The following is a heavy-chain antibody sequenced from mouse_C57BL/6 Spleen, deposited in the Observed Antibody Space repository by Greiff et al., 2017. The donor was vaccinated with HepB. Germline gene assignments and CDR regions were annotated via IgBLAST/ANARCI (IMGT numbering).Heavy chain of an antibody. Sequence: EVQLVESGGGLVKPGGSLKLSCAASGFTFSDYGMHWVRQAPEKGLEWVAYISSGSSTIYYADTVKGRFTISRDNDKNTLFLQMTSLRSEDTVMYYCARLTGTRAMDYWGQGTSVTVSS. J-gene: IGHJ4*01. CDR1: GFTFSDYG. CDR3: ARLTGTRAMDY. V-gene: IGHV5-17*01. CDR2: ISSGSSTI. D-gene: IGHD4-1*01.